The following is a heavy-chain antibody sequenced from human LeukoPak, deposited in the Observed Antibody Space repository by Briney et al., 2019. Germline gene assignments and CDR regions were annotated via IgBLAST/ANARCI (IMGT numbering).Heavy chain of an antibody. Sequence: GGSLRLSCAASGFTFSSYSMNWVRQAPGKGLEWVSYISSSSSTIYYADSVKGRFTISRDNAKNSLYLQMNSLRAEDTAVYYCATEGYYDSSGYYTDYWGQGTLVTVSS. D-gene: IGHD3-22*01. CDR1: GFTFSSYS. V-gene: IGHV3-48*01. CDR2: ISSSSSTI. CDR3: ATEGYYDSSGYYTDY. J-gene: IGHJ4*02.